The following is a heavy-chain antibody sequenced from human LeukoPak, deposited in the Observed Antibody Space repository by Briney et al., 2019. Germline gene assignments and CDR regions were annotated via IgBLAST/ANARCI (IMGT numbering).Heavy chain of an antibody. J-gene: IGHJ4*02. CDR2: IYHSGST. V-gene: IGHV4-38-2*02. D-gene: IGHD3-3*01. CDR3: ARGLASGYPPIPFDY. CDR1: GYSISSGYY. Sequence: SETLSLTCTVSGYSISSGYYWGWIRQPPGKGLEWIGSIYHSGSTYYNPSLKSRVTISVDTSKNEFSLNLTSVTAADTAVYYCARGLASGYPPIPFDYWGQGTLVTVSS.